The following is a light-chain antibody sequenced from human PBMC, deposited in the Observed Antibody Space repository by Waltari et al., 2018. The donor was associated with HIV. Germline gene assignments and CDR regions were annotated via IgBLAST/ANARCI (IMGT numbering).Light chain of an antibody. Sequence: SVLTQPPSASGTPGQRVTIACSGRTSNIGGTDVLWYQNLPGTAPKLLIHLKNQRPSRVPDCFSGSTSCTATPLGIRGLRSEDESDYYCVAWEDSLGGVVFGRGTNVAV. CDR3: VAWEDSLGGVV. J-gene: IGLJ2*01. CDR2: LKN. V-gene: IGLV1-47*01. CDR1: TSNIGGTD.